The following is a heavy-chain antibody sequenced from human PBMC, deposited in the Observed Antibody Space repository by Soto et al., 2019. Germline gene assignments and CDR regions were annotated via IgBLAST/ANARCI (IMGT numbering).Heavy chain of an antibody. CDR3: AKDNLRMTTVTYFDY. Sequence: GGSLRLSCAASGFTFSSYAMSWVRQAPGKGLEWVSAISGSGGSIYYADSVKGRFTISRDNSKNTLYLQMNSLRAEDTAVYYCAKDNLRMTTVTYFDYWGQGTLVTVSS. CDR1: GFTFSSYA. D-gene: IGHD4-17*01. J-gene: IGHJ4*02. CDR2: ISGSGGSI. V-gene: IGHV3-23*01.